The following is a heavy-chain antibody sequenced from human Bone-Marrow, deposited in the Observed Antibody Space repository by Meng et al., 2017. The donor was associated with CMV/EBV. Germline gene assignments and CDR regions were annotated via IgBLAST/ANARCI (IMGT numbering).Heavy chain of an antibody. D-gene: IGHD3-3*01. Sequence: GESLKISCAASGFSFSDYDMSWIRQAPAKGLEWVSYISSSAATIYYADSVKGRFTISRDNAKKPLFLQMNSLRAEDTAVYYCARDSRTYYDFWSGPLDAFDIWGQGTRVTVSS. J-gene: IGHJ3*02. CDR3: ARDSRTYYDFWSGPLDAFDI. CDR2: ISSSAATI. CDR1: GFSFSDYD. V-gene: IGHV3-11*01.